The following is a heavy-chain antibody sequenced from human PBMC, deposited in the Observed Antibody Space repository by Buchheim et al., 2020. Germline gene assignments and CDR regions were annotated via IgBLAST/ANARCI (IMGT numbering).Heavy chain of an antibody. V-gene: IGHV3-23*01. Sequence: EVHLLESGGGLVRPGESLRLSCAASGFIFNTYTMIWVRQAPGKGLEWVAGIGPRGGATYADSVKGRFTISRANSESTLSLQMNSLRAEDTAIYFCAKDSNWSDGYWGQGAL. CDR1: GFIFNTYT. CDR2: IGPRGGAT. CDR3: AKDSNWSDGY. D-gene: IGHD1-1*01. J-gene: IGHJ4*02.